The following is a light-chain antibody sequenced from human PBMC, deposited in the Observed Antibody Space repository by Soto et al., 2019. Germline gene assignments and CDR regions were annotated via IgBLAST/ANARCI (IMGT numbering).Light chain of an antibody. J-gene: IGKJ2*01. Sequence: EIAMTQSPATLSVSPGERATLSCRASQSISTELAWYQQLPGQPPRLLIYSASTRATGVPARFTGSGSGSEFTLTISGLQSEDCGIYYCQQGHNWPLTFGQGTRLEI. CDR1: QSISTE. CDR3: QQGHNWPLT. CDR2: SAS. V-gene: IGKV3-15*01.